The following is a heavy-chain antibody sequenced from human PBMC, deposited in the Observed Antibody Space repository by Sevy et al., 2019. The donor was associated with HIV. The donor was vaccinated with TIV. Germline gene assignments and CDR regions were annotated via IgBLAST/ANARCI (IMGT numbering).Heavy chain of an antibody. CDR3: ARERNTYGQGYFDY. D-gene: IGHD1-1*01. V-gene: IGHV3-11*06. J-gene: IGHJ4*02. CDR1: GFSFSDYY. CDR2: ISSRSTYI. Sequence: GGSLRLSCAVSGFSFSDYYMSWIRQAPGKGLEWVSDISSRSTYIKYADSVKGRFTISRENAKNSLSLQMNSLRADDTAVYYCARERNTYGQGYFDYWGQGTLVTVSS.